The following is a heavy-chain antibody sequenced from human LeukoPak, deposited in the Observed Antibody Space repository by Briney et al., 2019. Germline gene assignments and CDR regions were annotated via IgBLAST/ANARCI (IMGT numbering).Heavy chain of an antibody. CDR2: ISRRGGYT. CDR3: ARDFCSGGSCYPDEFDI. Sequence: GGSLRLSCAASGFTFSSYGMTWVRQAPGKGLEWVSAISRRGGYTYYADSVKGRSTTSRDNSKNTLYLQMNSLRAEDTAVYYCARDFCSGGSCYPDEFDIWGQGAMVTV. J-gene: IGHJ3*02. CDR1: GFTFSSYG. D-gene: IGHD2-15*01. V-gene: IGHV3-23*01.